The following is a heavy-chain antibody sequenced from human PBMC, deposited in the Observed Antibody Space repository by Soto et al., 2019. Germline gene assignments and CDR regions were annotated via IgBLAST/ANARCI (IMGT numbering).Heavy chain of an antibody. CDR2: IGTDGDT. J-gene: IGHJ6*01. CDR1: GFPFSRYD. Sequence: EVQLVESGGGLVQPGGSLRLSCAASGFPFSRYDMDWVRQATGKALEWVSTIGTDGDTYFPDSVTGRFTISRENAKNSMYLHINGQRAEHTAVYYCARVNKVAVAGSYFCAMVVCGQGTTVTVSS. CDR3: ARVNKVAVAGSYFCAMVV. D-gene: IGHD6-19*01. V-gene: IGHV3-13*01.